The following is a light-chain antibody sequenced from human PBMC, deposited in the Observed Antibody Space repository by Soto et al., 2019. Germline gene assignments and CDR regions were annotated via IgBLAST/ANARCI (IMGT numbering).Light chain of an antibody. CDR3: AAWDDSLNGLV. J-gene: IGLJ2*01. CDR2: NTN. Sequence: QSVLTQPPSASGTPGQRVTISCSGSSSNIGSKPVNWYQQLPGAAPKLLLHNTNQRPSGVPDRFSGSKSGTLASLAISGLQSDDEAHYYCAAWDDSLNGLVFGGGTKLTVL. V-gene: IGLV1-44*01. CDR1: SSNIGSKP.